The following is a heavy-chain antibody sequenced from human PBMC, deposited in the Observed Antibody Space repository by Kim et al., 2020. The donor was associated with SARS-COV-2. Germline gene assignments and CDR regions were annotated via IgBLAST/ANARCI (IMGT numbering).Heavy chain of an antibody. D-gene: IGHD3-22*01. CDR1: GGSISSGDYY. CDR2: IYYSGST. CDR3: ARVRTRITMIVVVTAAFDI. V-gene: IGHV4-30-4*01. J-gene: IGHJ3*02. Sequence: SETLSLTCTVSGGSISSGDYYWSWIRQPPGKGLEWIVYIYYSGSTYYNPSLKSRVTISVDTSKNQFSLKLSSVTAADTAVYYCARVRTRITMIVVVTAAFDIWGQGTMVTVSS.